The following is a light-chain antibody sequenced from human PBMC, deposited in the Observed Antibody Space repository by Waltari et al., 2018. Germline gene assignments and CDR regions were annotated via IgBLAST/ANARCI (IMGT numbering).Light chain of an antibody. V-gene: IGLV1-51*01. CDR3: GTWDSSLKAVV. CDR2: DDY. Sequence: QSVLTQPPSVSAAPGQKVTVSCSGSSSNIENNYVAWYQQLPGTAPKLLIYDDYERPSGLPDRFSGSKSGTSATLGITGLQTGDEADYYCGTWDSSLKAVVFGGGTKLTVL. CDR1: SSNIENNY. J-gene: IGLJ3*02.